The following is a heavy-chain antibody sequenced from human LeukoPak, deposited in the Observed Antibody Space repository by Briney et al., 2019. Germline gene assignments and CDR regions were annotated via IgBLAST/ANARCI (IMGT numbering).Heavy chain of an antibody. CDR1: GLTFSKYA. D-gene: IGHD4-17*01. Sequence: GSLRLSCAASGLTFSKYATMWLRQAPGKGLEWVSAITGSGDWALYADSVKGRFTISRDNSKNTLYLQMSSLRAEDTAVYYCAKDPNGDYIGAFDIWGQGTMVTVSS. V-gene: IGHV3-23*01. CDR3: AKDPNGDYIGAFDI. CDR2: ITGSGDWA. J-gene: IGHJ3*02.